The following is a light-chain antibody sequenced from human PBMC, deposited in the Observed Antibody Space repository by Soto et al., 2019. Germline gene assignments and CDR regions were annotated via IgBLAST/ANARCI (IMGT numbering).Light chain of an antibody. V-gene: IGLV3-21*02. CDR3: QVWYSSTDLYV. J-gene: IGLJ1*01. CDR1: HIGSES. Sequence: SSELTQPPSVSVAPGQTARITCGGNHIGSESVHWYQQRPGQAPVLVVYDDSDRPSGIPERFSGSNSANTATLTISRVEAGDEADYYCQVWYSSTDLYVFGSGTKVTVL. CDR2: DDS.